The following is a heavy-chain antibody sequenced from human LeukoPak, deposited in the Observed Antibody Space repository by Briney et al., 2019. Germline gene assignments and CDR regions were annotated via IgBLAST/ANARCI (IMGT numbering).Heavy chain of an antibody. D-gene: IGHD4-17*01. J-gene: IGHJ3*02. V-gene: IGHV3-23*01. CDR2: ISGSGGST. CDR1: GFTFSSYA. Sequence: GGSLRLSCAASGFTFSSYAMSWVRQAPGKGLEWVSAISGSGGSTYYADSVKGRFTISRDNSKNTLYLQMNSLRAEDTAVYYCAKDLLPSLKGTVTTTLTPSGAFDIWGQGTVVTVSS. CDR3: AKDLLPSLKGTVTTTLTPSGAFDI.